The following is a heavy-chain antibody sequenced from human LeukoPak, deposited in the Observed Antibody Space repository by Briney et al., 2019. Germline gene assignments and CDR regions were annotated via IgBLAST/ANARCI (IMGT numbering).Heavy chain of an antibody. CDR3: ARGASSEYCSSTSCYGYSYYYYYYMDV. V-gene: IGHV3-66*01. CDR2: IYSGGST. D-gene: IGHD2-2*01. J-gene: IGHJ6*03. CDR1: GFTVSSNY. Sequence: PGGSLRLSCAASGFTVSSNYMSWVRQAPGKGLEWVSVIYSGGSTYYADSVKGRFTISRDNSKNTLYLQMNSLRAEDTAVYYCARGASSEYCSSTSCYGYSYYYYYYMDVWGKGTTVTVSS.